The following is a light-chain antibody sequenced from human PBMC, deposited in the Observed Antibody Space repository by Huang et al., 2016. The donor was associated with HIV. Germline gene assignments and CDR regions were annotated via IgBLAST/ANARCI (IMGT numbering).Light chain of an antibody. J-gene: IGKJ2*01. V-gene: IGKV1-39*01. CDR1: QRISSY. CDR2: TTS. CDR3: QQTYSTPKT. Sequence: DIQMTQSPSSLSASVGDRVTINFRTSQRISSYLHWFQQKPGKAPKLLIHTTSSLQCGVSSRFSGSGSGTHFTLTINSLQPEDSATYYCQQTYSTPKTFGQGTKLEIK.